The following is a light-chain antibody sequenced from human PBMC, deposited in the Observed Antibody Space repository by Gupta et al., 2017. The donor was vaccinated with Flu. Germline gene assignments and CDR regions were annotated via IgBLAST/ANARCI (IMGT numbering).Light chain of an antibody. CDR2: GVS. CDR3: QQDTNWPET. J-gene: IGKJ1*01. CDR1: QSVSSD. V-gene: IGKV3-15*01. Sequence: EIVMTQSPATLSVSPGERATLSCRASQSVSSDLAWYQQKPGQAPRLLIYGVSTSATGIPARFSGSGSGTEFTLSISRLQSEDFAVYYCQQDTNWPETFGQGTKVEIK.